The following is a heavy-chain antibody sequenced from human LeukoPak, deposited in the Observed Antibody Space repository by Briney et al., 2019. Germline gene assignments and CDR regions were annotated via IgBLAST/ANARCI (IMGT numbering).Heavy chain of an antibody. J-gene: IGHJ6*02. Sequence: GASVKVSCKASGYTFTSFDISWVRQAPGQGLEWMGWISVYNGDTNYAQKLQDRVTMTTDTSTSTAYMELRSLRSDDTAVYYCARDRPEGVLYYYYYYGMDVWGQGTTVTVSS. CDR3: ARDRPEGVLYYYYYYGMDV. CDR2: ISVYNGDT. CDR1: GYTFTSFD. V-gene: IGHV1-18*01. D-gene: IGHD6-6*01.